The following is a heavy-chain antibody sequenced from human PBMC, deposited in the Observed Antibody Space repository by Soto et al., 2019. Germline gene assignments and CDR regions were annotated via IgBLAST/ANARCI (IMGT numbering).Heavy chain of an antibody. D-gene: IGHD3-3*01. CDR3: ARQTIRFLEWTQRSEFDP. J-gene: IGHJ5*02. CDR1: GGSISSGDYY. V-gene: IGHV4-30-4*01. Sequence: QVQLQESGPGLVKPSQTLSLTCTVSGGSISSGDYYWSWIRQPPGKGLEWMGYIYYSGSTYYNPSLKSRVTISVDTSKNQFSLKLSSVTAADTAVYYCARQTIRFLEWTQRSEFDPWGQGTLVTVSS. CDR2: IYYSGST.